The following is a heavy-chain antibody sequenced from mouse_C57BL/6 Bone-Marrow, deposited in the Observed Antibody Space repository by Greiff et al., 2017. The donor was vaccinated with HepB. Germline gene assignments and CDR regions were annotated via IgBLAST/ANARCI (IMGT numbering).Heavy chain of an antibody. D-gene: IGHD1-1*01. CDR3: ARSYGSSYWWYFDV. CDR1: GYTFTSYG. CDR2: IYPRSGNT. J-gene: IGHJ1*03. Sequence: VQLQQSGAELARPGASVKLSCKASGYTFTSYGISWVKQRTGQGLEWIGEIYPRSGNTYYNEKFKGKATLTADKSSSTAYMALRSLTSEDSAVYFCARSYGSSYWWYFDVWGTGTTVTVSS. V-gene: IGHV1-81*01.